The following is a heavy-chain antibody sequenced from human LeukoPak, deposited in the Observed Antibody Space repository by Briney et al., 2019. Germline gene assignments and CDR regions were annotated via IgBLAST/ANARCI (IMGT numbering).Heavy chain of an antibody. CDR2: LYTSGST. D-gene: IGHD3-16*01. Sequence: SETLSLTCTVSGGSISTYYWSWIRQPAGKGLEWIGRLYTSGSTNYNPSLKSRVTMSVDTSKNQFSLRLSSVTAADTAVYYCARLDSWGVDAFDIWGQGTMVTVSS. J-gene: IGHJ3*02. CDR1: GGSISTYY. V-gene: IGHV4-4*07. CDR3: ARLDSWGVDAFDI.